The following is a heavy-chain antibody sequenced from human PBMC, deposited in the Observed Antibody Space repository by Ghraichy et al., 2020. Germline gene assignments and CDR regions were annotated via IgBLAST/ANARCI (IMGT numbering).Heavy chain of an antibody. CDR1: GGSISSSSYY. D-gene: IGHD5-18*01. CDR3: ASSYFKSPEDTAMVYTY. CDR2: IYYSGST. V-gene: IGHV4-39*01. Sequence: SETLSLTCTVSGGSISSSSYYWGWIRQPPGKGLEWIGSIYYSGSTYYNPSLKSRVTISVDTSKNQFSLKLSSVTAADTAVYYCASSYFKSPEDTAMVYTYWGQGTLVTVSS. J-gene: IGHJ4*02.